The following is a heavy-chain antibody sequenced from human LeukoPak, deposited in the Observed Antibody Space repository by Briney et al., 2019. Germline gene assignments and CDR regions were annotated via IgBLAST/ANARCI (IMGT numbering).Heavy chain of an antibody. J-gene: IGHJ5*02. D-gene: IGHD3-3*01. CDR1: GGSFSGYY. CDR2: INHSGST. Sequence: SETLSLTCAVYGGSFSGYYWSWIRQPPGKGLEWIGEINHSGSTNYNPSLKSRVTISVDTSKNQFSPKLSSVTAADTAVYYCARRTIFGAHWFDPWGQGTLVTVSS. CDR3: ARRTIFGAHWFDP. V-gene: IGHV4-34*01.